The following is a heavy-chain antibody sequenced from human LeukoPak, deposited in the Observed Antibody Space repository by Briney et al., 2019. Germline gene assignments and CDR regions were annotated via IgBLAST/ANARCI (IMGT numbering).Heavy chain of an antibody. J-gene: IGHJ4*02. V-gene: IGHV3-15*01. D-gene: IGHD5-24*01. CDR2: IKSRTGGGTT. CDR3: ATEFYSNGYNF. CDR1: GFTFSSAW. Sequence: GGSLRLSCPGSGFTFSSAWMTWVRQIPGKGLEWVGHIKSRTGGGTTDYAAPVKGRFTISRDDSKNTVYLQMNSLKTEDSAVYFCATEFYSNGYNFWGQGTLVIVSS.